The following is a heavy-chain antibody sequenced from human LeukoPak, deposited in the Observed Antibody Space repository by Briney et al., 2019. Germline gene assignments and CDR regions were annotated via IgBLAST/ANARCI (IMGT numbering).Heavy chain of an antibody. CDR1: GGSISSSSYS. V-gene: IGHV4-39*01. CDR3: ARQITYYYDSSGHHGAFDI. D-gene: IGHD3-22*01. J-gene: IGHJ3*02. CDR2: IYYSGST. Sequence: SETLSLTCTVSGGSISSSSYSWGWIRQPPGKGLEWIGRIYYSGSTYYNPSLKSRVTISVDTSKNQFSLKLSSVTAADTAVYYCARQITYYYDSSGHHGAFDIWGQGTMVTVSS.